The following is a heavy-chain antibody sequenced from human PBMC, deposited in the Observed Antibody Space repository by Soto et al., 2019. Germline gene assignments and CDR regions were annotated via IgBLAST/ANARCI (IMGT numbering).Heavy chain of an antibody. D-gene: IGHD5-12*01. CDR2: VSTNGGTS. Sequence: GGSLRLSCSASGFTFSIYAMHWVRQAPGKGLEYVSAVSTNGGTSYYADSVKGRFTISRDNSRNTLYLQMNSLRPEDTAVYYCAKDRAPRDGYKTQPGSWGLGTLVTVSS. V-gene: IGHV3-64D*06. CDR1: GFTFSIYA. CDR3: AKDRAPRDGYKTQPGS. J-gene: IGHJ5*02.